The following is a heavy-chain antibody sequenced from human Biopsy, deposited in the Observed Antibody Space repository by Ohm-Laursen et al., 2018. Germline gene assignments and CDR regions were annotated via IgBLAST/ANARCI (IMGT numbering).Heavy chain of an antibody. D-gene: IGHD3-9*01. CDR1: GYTFAGYY. V-gene: IGHV1-2*02. Sequence: ASVKVSCKASGYTFAGYYLHWVRQAPEHGLEWMGWINPNSGNANYAQSFQGRLTVTRDTSISTAYMELTSLTFDDTAIYYCARVPAYPSIDGYYGLDLWGQGTTVTVSS. CDR3: ARVPAYPSIDGYYGLDL. CDR2: INPNSGNA. J-gene: IGHJ6*02.